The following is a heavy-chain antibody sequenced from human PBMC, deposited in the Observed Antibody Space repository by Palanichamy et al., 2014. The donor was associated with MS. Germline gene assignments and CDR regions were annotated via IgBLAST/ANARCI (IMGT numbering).Heavy chain of an antibody. CDR2: IYYSGST. J-gene: IGHJ6*02. CDR1: VAPSAAVVTT. V-gene: IGHV4-39*01. D-gene: IGHD4-17*01. CDR3: ARLDYGDLFYYYYGMDV. Sequence: QLQLQESGPGLVKPSRPCPSPALSLVAPSAAVVTTGAGSASPHGKGLEWIGSIYYSGSTYYNPSLKSRVTISVDTSKNQFSLKLSSVTAADTAVYYCARLDYGDLFYYYYGMDVWGQGTTVTVSS.